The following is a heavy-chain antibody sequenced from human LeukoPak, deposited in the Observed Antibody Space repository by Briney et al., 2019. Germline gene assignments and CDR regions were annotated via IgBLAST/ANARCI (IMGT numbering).Heavy chain of an antibody. V-gene: IGHV1-2*02. Sequence: ASVKVSCKASGYTFTGYYMHWVRQAPGQGLEWMGWINPNSGDTNYAQKFQGRVTMTRDTSNSTAYMELSRLRSDDTAVYYCASWGSSGSEAFDIWGQGTMATVSS. CDR1: GYTFTGYY. CDR3: ASWGSSGSEAFDI. CDR2: INPNSGDT. D-gene: IGHD3-22*01. J-gene: IGHJ3*02.